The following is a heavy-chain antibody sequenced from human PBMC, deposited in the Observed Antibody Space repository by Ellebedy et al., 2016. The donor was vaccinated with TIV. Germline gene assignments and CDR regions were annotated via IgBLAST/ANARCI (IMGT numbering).Heavy chain of an antibody. J-gene: IGHJ6*02. CDR1: GFTFSTYT. D-gene: IGHD2-21*02. CDR2: INTIGSST. Sequence: PGGSLRLSCAASGFTFSTYTMNWVRQAPGKGLVWVSRINTIGSSTSYADSVKGRFTISRDNAMNTLYLQMTSLRAEDTAVYYCASLPVVTAGNYRLDVWGQGTTVTVSS. V-gene: IGHV3-74*01. CDR3: ASLPVVTAGNYRLDV.